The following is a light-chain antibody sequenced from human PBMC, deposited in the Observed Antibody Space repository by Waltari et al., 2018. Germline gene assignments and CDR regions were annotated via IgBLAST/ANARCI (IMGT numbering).Light chain of an antibody. CDR2: AGS. Sequence: DVQMTQSPPSLSASVGATLTITCRASQSIPTHLYWYQQKPAQAPRLLIYAGSTLESVVPSRFRGATAGTEFTLTISSLQPEDFATYYCQQGYNSPRTFGRGTKVEIK. CDR3: QQGYNSPRT. V-gene: IGKV1-39*01. CDR1: QSIPTH. J-gene: IGKJ1*01.